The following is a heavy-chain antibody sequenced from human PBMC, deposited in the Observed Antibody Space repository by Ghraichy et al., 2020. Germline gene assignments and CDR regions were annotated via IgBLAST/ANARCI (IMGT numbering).Heavy chain of an antibody. V-gene: IGHV3-48*01. Sequence: LSLNCAASGFTFSSYSMNWVRQAPGKGLEWVSYISSSSSTIYYADSVKGRFTISRDNAKNSLYLQMNSLRAEDTAVYYCARDQRLGYYYYYYGMDVWGQGTTVTVSS. CDR2: ISSSSSTI. CDR1: GFTFSSYS. CDR3: ARDQRLGYYYYYYGMDV. J-gene: IGHJ6*02. D-gene: IGHD7-27*01.